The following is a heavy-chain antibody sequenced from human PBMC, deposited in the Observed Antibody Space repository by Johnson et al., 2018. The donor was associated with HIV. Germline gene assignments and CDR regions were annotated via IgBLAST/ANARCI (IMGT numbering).Heavy chain of an antibody. CDR1: GFTFSNYW. CDR2: IKEDGSEK. Sequence: VQLVESGGGVVQPGRSLRLSCAASGFTFSNYWMSWVRQAPGKGLEWVANIKEDGSEKYYVDSVKGRFTISRDNAKTSLYLQMNSLRAEDTAVYYCARDKAVGYSSGWHAFDIWGQGTMVTVSS. CDR3: ARDKAVGYSSGWHAFDI. D-gene: IGHD6-19*01. J-gene: IGHJ3*02. V-gene: IGHV3-7*01.